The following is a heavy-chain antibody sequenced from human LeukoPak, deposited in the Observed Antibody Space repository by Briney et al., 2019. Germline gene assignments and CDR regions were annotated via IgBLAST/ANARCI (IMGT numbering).Heavy chain of an antibody. D-gene: IGHD2-2*01. CDR2: IKQDGSEK. V-gene: IGHV3-7*01. J-gene: IGHJ3*02. CDR3: ARAPKIVVVPAAMVSCAFDI. CDR1: GFTFSSYW. Sequence: PGGSLRLSCAASGFTFSSYWMSWVRQAPGKGLEWVANIKQDGSEKYYVDSVKGRFTISRDNAKNSLYLQMNSLRAEDTAVYYCARAPKIVVVPAAMVSCAFDIWGQGTMVTASS.